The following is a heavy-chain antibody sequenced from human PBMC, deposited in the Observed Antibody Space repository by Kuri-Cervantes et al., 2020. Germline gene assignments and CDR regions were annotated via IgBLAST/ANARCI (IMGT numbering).Heavy chain of an antibody. J-gene: IGHJ3*02. CDR2: ISYDGSNK. D-gene: IGHD5-18*01. CDR1: GFTFSSYA. CDR3: ARVIVDTAMIITPDAFDI. V-gene: IGHV3-30*14. Sequence: GGSLRLSCAASGFTFSSYAMHWVRQAPGKGLEWVAVISYDGSNKYYADSVKGRFTISRDNSKNTLYLQMNSLRAEDTAVYHCARVIVDTAMIITPDAFDIWGQGTMVTVSS.